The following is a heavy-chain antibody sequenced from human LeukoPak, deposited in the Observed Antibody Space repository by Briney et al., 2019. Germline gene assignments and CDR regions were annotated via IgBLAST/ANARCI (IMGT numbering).Heavy chain of an antibody. J-gene: IGHJ3*02. V-gene: IGHV4-39*01. CDR3: ARQFRGITGTSDAFDI. CDR1: GGSISSSSYY. CDR2: IYYSGST. D-gene: IGHD1-20*01. Sequence: SETLSLTCTVSGGSISSSSYYWGWIRQPPGKGLEWIGSIYYSGSTYYNPSLKSRVTISVDTSKNQFSLKLSSVTAADTAVYYCARQFRGITGTSDAFDIRGQGTMVTVSS.